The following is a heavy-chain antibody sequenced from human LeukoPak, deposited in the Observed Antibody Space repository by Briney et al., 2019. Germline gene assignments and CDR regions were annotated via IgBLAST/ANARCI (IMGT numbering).Heavy chain of an antibody. CDR1: GGSISSYY. J-gene: IGHJ3*02. D-gene: IGHD2-2*01. V-gene: IGHV4-59*08. CDR3: ARSYCSSTSCYRDAFDI. CDR2: IYYSGST. Sequence: SETLSLTCTVSGGSISSYYWSWIRQPPGKGLEWIGYIYYSGSTNYNPSLKSRVTISVDTSKNQFSLKLSSVTAADTAVYYCARSYCSSTSCYRDAFDIWGQGTMVNVSS.